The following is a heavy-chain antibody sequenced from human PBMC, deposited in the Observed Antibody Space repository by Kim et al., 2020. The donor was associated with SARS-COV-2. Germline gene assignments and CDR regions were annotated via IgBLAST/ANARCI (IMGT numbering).Heavy chain of an antibody. CDR2: IWGNGYTI. CDR3: AKDRYPDDGYDIDF. Sequence: GGSLRLSCTTSGFAFSRYSINWVRQAPGKGLEWVSVIWGNGYTIYYADSVKGRFTISRDNSQSAVYLQMNSLRPEDTAVYYCAKDRYPDDGYDIDFWGQGTLVTVSS. J-gene: IGHJ4*02. V-gene: IGHV3-23*03. CDR1: GFAFSRYS. D-gene: IGHD3-16*02.